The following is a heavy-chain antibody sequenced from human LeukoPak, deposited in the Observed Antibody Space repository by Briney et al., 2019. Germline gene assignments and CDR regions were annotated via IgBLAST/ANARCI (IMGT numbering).Heavy chain of an antibody. CDR1: GFAFSNFA. Sequence: RGSLRLSCAASGFAFSNFAMSWVRQAPGKGLEWVSAMSGSGDGTYYADSVKGRFTISRDNSKNTLYLQMNSLRAEDTAVYYCARDRSDRVSRTFDYWGQGTLVTVSS. CDR2: MSGSGDGT. J-gene: IGHJ4*02. CDR3: ARDRSDRVSRTFDY. D-gene: IGHD6-13*01. V-gene: IGHV3-23*01.